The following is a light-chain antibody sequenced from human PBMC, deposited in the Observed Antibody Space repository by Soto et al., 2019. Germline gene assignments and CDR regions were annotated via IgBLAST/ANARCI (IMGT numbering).Light chain of an antibody. CDR2: TTN. J-gene: IGLJ3*02. CDR1: TGAVTSGYY. CDR3: LLMYGAAWV. V-gene: IGLV7-43*01. Sequence: QTVVTQEPSLTVSPGGTVTLTCAPSTGAVTSGYYPNWFQQKPGQAPRALIYTTNNKHSWTPARFSGSLLGGKAALTLSGVQLEDEAEYYCLLMYGAAWVFGGGTKLTVL.